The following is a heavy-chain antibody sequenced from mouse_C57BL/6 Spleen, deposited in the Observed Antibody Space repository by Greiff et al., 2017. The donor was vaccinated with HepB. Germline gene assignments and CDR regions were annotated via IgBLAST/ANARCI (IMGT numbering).Heavy chain of an antibody. D-gene: IGHD1-1*01. Sequence: DVQLQESGGGLVKPGGSLKLSCAASGFTFSSYTMSWVRQTPEKRLEWVATISGGGGNTYYPDSVKGRFTISRDNAKNTLYLQMSSLRSEDTALYYCARRDYGSSYEGGLDYWGQGTTLTVSS. V-gene: IGHV5-9*04. CDR2: ISGGGGNT. CDR1: GFTFSSYT. CDR3: ARRDYGSSYEGGLDY. J-gene: IGHJ2*01.